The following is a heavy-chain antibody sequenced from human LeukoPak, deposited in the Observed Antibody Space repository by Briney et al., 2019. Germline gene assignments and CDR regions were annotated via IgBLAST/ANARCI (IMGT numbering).Heavy chain of an antibody. J-gene: IGHJ3*02. D-gene: IGHD4-17*01. Sequence: SVKASCKASGGTFSSYAISWVRQAPGQGLEGMGGIIPIFGTANYEQKFQGRVTLTADESTSTAYMELSSLRSEDTAVYYCARDYGDYGSAFDIWGQGTMVTVSS. CDR2: IIPIFGTA. CDR1: GGTFSSYA. CDR3: ARDYGDYGSAFDI. V-gene: IGHV1-69*13.